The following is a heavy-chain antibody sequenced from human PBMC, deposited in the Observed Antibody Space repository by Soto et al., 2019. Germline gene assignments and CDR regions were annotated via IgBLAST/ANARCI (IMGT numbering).Heavy chain of an antibody. CDR1: GFTFNYYP. CDR2: VSFDGSNK. V-gene: IGHV3-30-3*01. J-gene: IGHJ6*02. D-gene: IGHD6-19*01. CDR3: ARLPRPLVAVLYIYPLDGREAMSDVDV. Sequence: ESGGGVVQPGGSLRLSCAASGFTFNYYPMHWVRQAPGKGLEWVAVVSFDGSNKYYADPVKGRFTISKDNSKNTLYLQMNSLRREDTAVYYCARLPRPLVAVLYIYPLDGREAMSDVDVWGQGTTVTVSS.